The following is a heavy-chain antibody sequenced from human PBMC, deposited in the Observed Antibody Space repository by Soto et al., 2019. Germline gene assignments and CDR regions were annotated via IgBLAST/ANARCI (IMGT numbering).Heavy chain of an antibody. V-gene: IGHV3-48*01. D-gene: IGHD6-13*01. CDR2: IRNNRSNI. CDR1: GFTFRSCG. J-gene: IGHJ4*02. Sequence: GGSLRLSCAASGFTFRSCGMHWVRQAPGKGLEWVSVIRNNRSNIYYADSVKGRFTISRDNAKNSLYLQMNSLRAEDTAVYYCARIAAAGQGLDYWGQGTLVTVSS. CDR3: ARIAAAGQGLDY.